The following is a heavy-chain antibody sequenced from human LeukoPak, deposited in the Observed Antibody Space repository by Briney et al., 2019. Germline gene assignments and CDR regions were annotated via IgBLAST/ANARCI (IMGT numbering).Heavy chain of an antibody. J-gene: IGHJ4*02. D-gene: IGHD4-23*01. CDR2: IYSGGPT. V-gene: IGHV3-53*01. CDR1: GFTVSLYY. Sequence: GGSLRLSCAASGFTVSLYYMTWVRQAPGKGLEWVSVIYSGGPTYYADSVKGRFTISRDNSKNSLYLQMNSLRAEDTAIYCCARDSPDYGGKGFDYWGQGTLVTVSS. CDR3: ARDSPDYGGKGFDY.